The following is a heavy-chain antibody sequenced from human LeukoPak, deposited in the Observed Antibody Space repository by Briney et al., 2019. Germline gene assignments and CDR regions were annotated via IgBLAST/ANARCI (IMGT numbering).Heavy chain of an antibody. D-gene: IGHD6-19*01. V-gene: IGHV4-4*07. CDR2: ISTSGST. Sequence: SETLSLTGTVSGDSISGYHWSWLRQPAGKGLEWIGRISTSGSTNYNPSLKSRVTISVDTSKNQFSLKLSSVTAADTAVYYCARAEGYSSGWYGLGFDYYYGMDVWGQGTTVTVSS. CDR1: GDSISGYH. J-gene: IGHJ6*02. CDR3: ARAEGYSSGWYGLGFDYYYGMDV.